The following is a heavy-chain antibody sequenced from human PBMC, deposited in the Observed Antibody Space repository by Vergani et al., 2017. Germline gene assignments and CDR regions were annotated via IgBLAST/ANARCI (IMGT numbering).Heavy chain of an antibody. CDR3: ARNLGVTYYDFWSGYYLHNWFDP. V-gene: IGHV1-18*01. CDR2: ISAYNGNT. D-gene: IGHD3-3*01. Sequence: QVQLVQSGAEVKKPGASVKVSCKASGYTFTSYGISWVRQAPGQGLEWMGWISAYNGNTNYAQKLQGIVTMTTDTSTSTAYMELGSRRSDEAAVYYCARNLGVTYYDFWSGYYLHNWFDPWGQGTLVTVSS. CDR1: GYTFTSYG. J-gene: IGHJ5*02.